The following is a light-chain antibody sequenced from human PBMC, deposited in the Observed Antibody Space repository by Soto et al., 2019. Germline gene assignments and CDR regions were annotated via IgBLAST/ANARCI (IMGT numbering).Light chain of an antibody. Sequence: QSVLTQPPSASGSPGQSVTISCTGTSSDVGGYNYVSWYQQHPGKAPKLMIYEVSKRPSGVPDRFSGSKSGNTASLTVSRLQAEDEADYYCSSYAGSNTPYVFGTGTKLTVL. J-gene: IGLJ1*01. CDR1: SSDVGGYNY. CDR3: SSYAGSNTPYV. CDR2: EVS. V-gene: IGLV2-8*01.